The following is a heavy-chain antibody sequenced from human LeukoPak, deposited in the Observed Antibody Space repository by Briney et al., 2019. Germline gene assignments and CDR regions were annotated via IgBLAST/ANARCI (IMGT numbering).Heavy chain of an antibody. D-gene: IGHD6-19*01. CDR1: GFTFSSYE. J-gene: IGHJ4*02. CDR2: IRYDGSNK. Sequence: GGSLRLSCAASGFTFSSYEMNWVRQAPGKGLEWVAFIRYDGSNKYYADSVKGRFTISRDNAKNSLYLQMNSLRAEDTAVYYCARATGIAVAGTGYYWGQGTLVTVSS. V-gene: IGHV3-30*02. CDR3: ARATGIAVAGTGYY.